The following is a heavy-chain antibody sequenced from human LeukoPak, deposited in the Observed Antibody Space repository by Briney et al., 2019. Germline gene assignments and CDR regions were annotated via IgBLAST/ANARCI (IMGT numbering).Heavy chain of an antibody. D-gene: IGHD3-10*01. CDR3: ARGPMVRGVINYYYMDV. V-gene: IGHV1-69*05. Sequence: SVKVSCKASGGSFSSYAISWVRQAPGQGLEWMVRIIPLFGTANYAQNFQGRVTITTDESTSTACMELSSLISEDTAVYYCARGPMVRGVINYYYMDVWGKGTTVTVSS. J-gene: IGHJ6*03. CDR1: GGSFSSYA. CDR2: IIPLFGTA.